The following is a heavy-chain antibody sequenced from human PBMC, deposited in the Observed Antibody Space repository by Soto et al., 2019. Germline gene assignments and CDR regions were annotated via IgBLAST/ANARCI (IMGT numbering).Heavy chain of an antibody. CDR3: ARVHGGGDYGVFDY. D-gene: IGHD4-17*01. V-gene: IGHV3-21*01. CDR1: GFTFSSYS. CDR2: ISSSSSYI. Sequence: EVQLVESGGGLVKPGGSLRLSCAASGFTFSSYSMNWVRQAPGKGLEWVSSISSSSSYIYYADSVKGRFTISRDNAKNSLYLQMNSLRAEDTAEYYCARVHGGGDYGVFDYWGQGTLVTVSS. J-gene: IGHJ4*02.